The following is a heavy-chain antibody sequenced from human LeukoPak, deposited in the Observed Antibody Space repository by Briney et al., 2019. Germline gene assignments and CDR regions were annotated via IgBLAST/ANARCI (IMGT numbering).Heavy chain of an antibody. CDR1: GFTFNSYA. J-gene: IGHJ4*02. V-gene: IGHV3-23*01. Sequence: PGGSLRLSCAASGFTFNSYAMNWVRQAPGKGSEWVSTISGNGGSTYYADSVKGRFTISRDSSKNTLYLQMSSLRAEDTAVYYCAKGGRYCYNINCYFSHWGQGTLVTVSS. D-gene: IGHD2-2*01. CDR3: AKGGRYCYNINCYFSH. CDR2: ISGNGGST.